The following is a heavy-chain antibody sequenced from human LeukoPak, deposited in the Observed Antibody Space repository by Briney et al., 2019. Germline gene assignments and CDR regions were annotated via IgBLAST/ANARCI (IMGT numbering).Heavy chain of an antibody. CDR1: GFTSTSYA. CDR3: AKYHGGYFDWLLPGGYFDY. V-gene: IGHV3-23*01. Sequence: HPGGSLRLSCAASGFTSTSYAMSWVRQAPGKGLEWVSGISRSGGSTYYADSVKGRFTISRDNSKNTLYLQMNSLRAEDTAVYYCAKYHGGYFDWLLPGGYFDYWGQGTLVTVSS. J-gene: IGHJ4*02. D-gene: IGHD3-9*01. CDR2: ISRSGGST.